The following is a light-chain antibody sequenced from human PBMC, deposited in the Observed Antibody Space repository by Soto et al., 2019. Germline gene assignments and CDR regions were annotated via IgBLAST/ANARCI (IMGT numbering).Light chain of an antibody. V-gene: IGLV2-18*02. CDR1: SSDVGSYNR. Sequence: LAQPRSVSGSPGQSVTISCTGTSSDVGSYNRVSWYQQPPGTAPKLMIYEVSNRPSGVPDRFSGSKSGNTASLTISGLQAEDEADYYCSSYTSSSTHYVFGTGTKATVL. CDR3: SSYTSSSTHYV. J-gene: IGLJ1*01. CDR2: EVS.